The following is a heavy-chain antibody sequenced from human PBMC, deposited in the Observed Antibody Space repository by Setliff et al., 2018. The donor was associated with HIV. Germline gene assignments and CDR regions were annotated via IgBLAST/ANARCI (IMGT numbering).Heavy chain of an antibody. Sequence: PGGSLRLSCAVSGFYFTNAWMTWVRQTPGKGLEWVGRIESKIDGETRHYAASVKGRFTISRNDSTDTLYLQMNSLEIEDTGVYYCTTGVLPQLYDVVGGDFWGQGTLVTVSS. V-gene: IGHV3-15*04. CDR2: IESKIDGETR. CDR3: TTGVLPQLYDVVGGDF. CDR1: GFYFTNAW. J-gene: IGHJ4*02. D-gene: IGHD3-10*02.